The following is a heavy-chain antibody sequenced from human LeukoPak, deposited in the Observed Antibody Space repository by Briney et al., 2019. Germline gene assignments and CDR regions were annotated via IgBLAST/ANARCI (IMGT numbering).Heavy chain of an antibody. CDR2: IRSKANSYAT. CDR3: TSPGIAVAGGYGMDV. Sequence: QSGGSLRLSCAASGFTFSGSAMHWVRQASGKGLEWVGRIRSKANSYATAYAASVKGRFTISRDDSKNTAYLQMNSLKTEDTAVYYCTSPGIAVAGGYGMDVWGQGTTVTVSS. J-gene: IGHJ6*02. CDR1: GFTFSGSA. D-gene: IGHD6-19*01. V-gene: IGHV3-73*01.